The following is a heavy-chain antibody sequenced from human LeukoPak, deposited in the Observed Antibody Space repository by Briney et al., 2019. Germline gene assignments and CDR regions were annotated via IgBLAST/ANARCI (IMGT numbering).Heavy chain of an antibody. D-gene: IGHD5-12*01. V-gene: IGHV3-11*04. CDR3: ARAVGYSGFSDY. J-gene: IGHJ4*02. Sequence: GGSLRLSCAASGFTFSDYYMSWIRQTPGKGLEWLSYISSGGSAIYYADSVKGRFTISRDNAKNSLYLQMNSLRAEDSAVYYCARAVGYSGFSDYWGQGTLVTVSS. CDR2: ISSGGSAI. CDR1: GFTFSDYY.